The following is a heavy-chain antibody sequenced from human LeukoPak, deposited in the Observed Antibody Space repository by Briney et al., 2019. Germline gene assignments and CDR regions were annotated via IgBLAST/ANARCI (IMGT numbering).Heavy chain of an antibody. CDR3: ARHVRATVTTGVDY. D-gene: IGHD4-11*01. Sequence: SETLSLTCTVSGGSISSSSYYWGWIRQPPGKGLEWIGSIYYRGSTYYNPSLKSRVTISVDTSKNQFSLKLSSVTAADTAVYYCARHVRATVTTGVDYWGQGTLVTVSS. CDR1: GGSISSSSYY. J-gene: IGHJ4*02. CDR2: IYYRGST. V-gene: IGHV4-39*01.